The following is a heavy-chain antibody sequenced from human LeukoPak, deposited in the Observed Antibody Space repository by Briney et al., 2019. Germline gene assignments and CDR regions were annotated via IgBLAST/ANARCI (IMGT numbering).Heavy chain of an antibody. CDR2: ISDSGGST. CDR3: AKDHAKYSSSWYSYYDSSGYYTGYYFDY. Sequence: GGSLRLSCAASGFTFSTYVMNWVRQAPGKGLEWVSTISDSGGSTYYADSVKGRFTISRDNSKSTLYLQMNSLRAEDTAVYYCAKDHAKYSSSWYSYYDSSGYYTGYYFDYWGQGTLVTVSS. J-gene: IGHJ4*02. D-gene: IGHD3-22*01. CDR1: GFTFSTYV. V-gene: IGHV3-23*01.